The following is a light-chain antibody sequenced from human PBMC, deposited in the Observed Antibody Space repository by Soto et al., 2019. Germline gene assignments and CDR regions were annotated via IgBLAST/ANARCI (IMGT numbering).Light chain of an antibody. V-gene: IGKV1-5*01. CDR1: QRMSGW. Sequence: DIQLTQSPSTLSASVGDTVTITCRASQRMSGWLAWHQQKPGKAPRLLIYDVSALKSGVPPRFSRSCSWTEFTLTISSLPPDDVATYYCQQYGSFSVTFGQGTKVDIK. CDR3: QQYGSFSVT. J-gene: IGKJ1*01. CDR2: DVS.